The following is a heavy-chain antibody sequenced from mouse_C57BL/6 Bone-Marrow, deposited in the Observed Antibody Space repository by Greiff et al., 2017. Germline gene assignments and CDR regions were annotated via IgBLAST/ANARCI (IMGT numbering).Heavy chain of an antibody. D-gene: IGHD1-1*01. CDR3: TRRSTTVSYWYFDV. Sequence: VQLQPSGAELVRPGASVTLSCKASGYTFTDYEMHWVKQTPVHGLEWIGANDPETGGTAYNQKFKGKAILTADKSSSTAYMELRSLTSEDSAVYYCTRRSTTVSYWYFDVWGTGTTVTVSS. J-gene: IGHJ1*03. CDR1: GYTFTDYE. V-gene: IGHV1-15*01. CDR2: NDPETGGT.